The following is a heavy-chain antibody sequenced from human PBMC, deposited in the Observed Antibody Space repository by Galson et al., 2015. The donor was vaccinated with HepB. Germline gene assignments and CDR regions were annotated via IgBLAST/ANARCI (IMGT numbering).Heavy chain of an antibody. D-gene: IGHD3-22*01. Sequence: SLRLSCAASGFTVSSNYMSWVRQAPGKGLEWVSVIYSGGSTYYADSVKGRFTISRDNSKNTLYLQMNSLRAEDTAVYYCAYDSSGYSAFDIWGQGTMVTVSS. J-gene: IGHJ3*02. V-gene: IGHV3-53*01. CDR2: IYSGGST. CDR3: AYDSSGYSAFDI. CDR1: GFTVSSNY.